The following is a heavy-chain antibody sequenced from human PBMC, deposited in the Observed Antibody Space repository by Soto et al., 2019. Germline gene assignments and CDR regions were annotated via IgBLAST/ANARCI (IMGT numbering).Heavy chain of an antibody. V-gene: IGHV1-24*01. Sequence: QVQLVQSGAEVKKPGASVKVSCKVSGYTLTELSMHWVRQAPGKGLEWMGGFDPEDGETIYAQKFQGRVTMTEDTSTDTAYMERSSLRSEDTAVYYCATDYNLYSSSARYAFDIWGQGTMVTVSS. CDR2: FDPEDGET. J-gene: IGHJ3*02. CDR3: ATDYNLYSSSARYAFDI. D-gene: IGHD6-6*01. CDR1: GYTLTELS.